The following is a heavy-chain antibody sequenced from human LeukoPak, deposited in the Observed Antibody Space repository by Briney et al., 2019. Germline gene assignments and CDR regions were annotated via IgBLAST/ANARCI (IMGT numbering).Heavy chain of an antibody. V-gene: IGHV1-24*01. Sequence: ASVKVSCKVSGYTLTELSMHWVRQAPGKGLEWMGGFDPEDGETIYAQKFQGRVTMTEDTSTDTAYMELSSLRSEDTAVYYCATVLPSYSNYADRFDYWGQGTLVTVSS. CDR3: ATVLPSYSNYADRFDY. CDR2: FDPEDGET. J-gene: IGHJ4*02. D-gene: IGHD4-11*01. CDR1: GYTLTELS.